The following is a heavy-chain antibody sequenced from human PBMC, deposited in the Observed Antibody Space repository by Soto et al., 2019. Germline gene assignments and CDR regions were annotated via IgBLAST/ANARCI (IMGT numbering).Heavy chain of an antibody. Sequence: SETLSLTCAVYGGSFSGYYWSWIRQPPGKGLEWIGEINHSGSTNYNPSLKSRVTISVDTSKNQFSLKLSSVTAADTAVYYCARGYCSSTSCYAPDFDYWGQGTLVTVSS. CDR3: ARGYCSSTSCYAPDFDY. J-gene: IGHJ4*02. CDR1: GGSFSGYY. V-gene: IGHV4-34*01. D-gene: IGHD2-2*01. CDR2: INHSGST.